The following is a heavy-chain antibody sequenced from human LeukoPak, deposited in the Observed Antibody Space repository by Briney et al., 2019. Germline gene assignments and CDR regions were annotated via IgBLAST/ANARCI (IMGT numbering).Heavy chain of an antibody. V-gene: IGHV4-61*02. CDR2: IYTSGST. Sequence: PSETLSLTCTVSGGSISSGSYYWSWIRQPAGKGLEWIGRIYTSGSTNYNPSLKSRVTISVDTSKNQFSLKLTSVTAADTAVYYCASRKRDVGASDYWGQGTLVTVSS. CDR3: ASRKRDVGASDY. D-gene: IGHD1-26*01. J-gene: IGHJ4*02. CDR1: GGSISSGSYY.